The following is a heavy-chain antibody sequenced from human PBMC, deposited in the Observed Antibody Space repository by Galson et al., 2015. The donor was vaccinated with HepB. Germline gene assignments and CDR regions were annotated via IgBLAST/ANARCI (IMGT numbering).Heavy chain of an antibody. CDR1: GFSLTTSGVG. CDR2: IFWDDDK. V-gene: IGHV2-5*02. J-gene: IGHJ6*03. CDR3: AHFRYYDRSGYYKGPGGSLLHNYYYMDV. D-gene: IGHD3-22*01. Sequence: PALVKPTQTLTLTCTFSGFSLTTSGVGVGWIRQPPGKALQWLALIFWDDDKRYIPSLKRRLTITKDTSKNQVVLTMTNMDPVDTATYYCAHFRYYDRSGYYKGPGGSLLHNYYYMDVWGEGTTVTVSS.